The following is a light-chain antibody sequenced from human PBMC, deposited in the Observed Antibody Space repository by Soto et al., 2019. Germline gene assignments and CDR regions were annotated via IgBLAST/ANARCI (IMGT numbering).Light chain of an antibody. CDR2: VGTGGIVG. V-gene: IGLV9-49*01. CDR1: SGYSNYK. CDR3: GADHGSGSNFFVV. Sequence: QSVLTQPPSASASLGASVTLTCTLSSGYSNYKVDWYQQRPGKGPRFVMRVGTGGIVGSKGDGIPDRFSVLGSGLNRYLTIKIIQEEDESDYHCGADHGSGSNFFVVFGGGTQLTVL. J-gene: IGLJ2*01.